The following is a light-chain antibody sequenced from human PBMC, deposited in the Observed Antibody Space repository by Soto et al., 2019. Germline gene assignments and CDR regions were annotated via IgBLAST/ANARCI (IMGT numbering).Light chain of an antibody. CDR3: QQYNSYSGT. CDR2: KAS. Sequence: DIQMTQSPSTLSASVGDRVTITCRASQSISSWLAWYQQKPGKAPNLLIYKASRLESGVPSRFSGSGSGTEFTLTISSLQPDDFATYYCQQYNSYSGTFGQGTKLEIK. V-gene: IGKV1-5*03. J-gene: IGKJ2*01. CDR1: QSISSW.